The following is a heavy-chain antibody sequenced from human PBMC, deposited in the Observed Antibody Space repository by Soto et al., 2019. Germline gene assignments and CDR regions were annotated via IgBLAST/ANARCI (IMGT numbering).Heavy chain of an antibody. CDR1: GFTFVRYS. Sequence: GGDLRLSCGASGFTFVRYSKNWGRQAPGKGLEWASYISSSSSTIYYADSVEGRFTISRDNAKNSLDLQMNSLRAEDTAVYYFVKDIGYSYGSYVYWDKGTLVTVFS. V-gene: IGHV3-48*01. J-gene: IGHJ4*02. CDR3: VKDIGYSYGSYVY. CDR2: ISSSSSTI. D-gene: IGHD5-18*01.